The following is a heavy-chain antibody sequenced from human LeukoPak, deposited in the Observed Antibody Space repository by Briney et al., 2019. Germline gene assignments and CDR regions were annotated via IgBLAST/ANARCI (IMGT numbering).Heavy chain of an antibody. V-gene: IGHV4-34*01. D-gene: IGHD5-24*01. CDR3: ARDYGLYEEMDY. Sequence: SETLSLTCAVYGGSFSAYYWSWIRQPPGKELEWIGEINHSGDTKYNPSLNSRATISIDMSKNQFSLRLNSVTAADTAVYYCARDYGLYEEMDYWGQGTLVTVSS. J-gene: IGHJ4*02. CDR1: GGSFSAYY. CDR2: INHSGDT.